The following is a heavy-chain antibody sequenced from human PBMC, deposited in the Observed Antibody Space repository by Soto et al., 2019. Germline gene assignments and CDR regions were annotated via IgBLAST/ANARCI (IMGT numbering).Heavy chain of an antibody. Sequence: QVQLVESGGGVVQPGRSLRLSCAASGFTFSNYGMHWVRQAPGKGLEWVAVIWYDGSNEYYADSVKGRFTISRDNSKNKLYLQMNSLRAEDTAVYYCARVQGRWYGSGSYQGMDVWGQGTTVTVSS. CDR1: GFTFSNYG. V-gene: IGHV3-33*01. CDR3: ARVQGRWYGSGSYQGMDV. D-gene: IGHD3-10*01. CDR2: IWYDGSNE. J-gene: IGHJ6*02.